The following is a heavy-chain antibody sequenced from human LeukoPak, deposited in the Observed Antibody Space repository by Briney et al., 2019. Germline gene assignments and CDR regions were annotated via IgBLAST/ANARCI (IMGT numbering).Heavy chain of an antibody. Sequence: PGGSLRLSCAASGFTYTKRRLSWVRQSPGKGLEWVASIKPDGIEKQYLDSVKGRFFISRDNSSESLHLQMKSLRAEDTALYFCARGPDSGTFYRYFDYWGQGALITVSS. J-gene: IGHJ4*02. CDR3: ARGPDSGTFYRYFDY. CDR1: GFTYTKRR. CDR2: IKPDGIEK. D-gene: IGHD3-10*01. V-gene: IGHV3-7*01.